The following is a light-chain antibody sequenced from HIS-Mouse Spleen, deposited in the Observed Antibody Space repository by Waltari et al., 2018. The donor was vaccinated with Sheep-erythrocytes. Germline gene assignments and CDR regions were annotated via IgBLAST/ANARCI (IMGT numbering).Light chain of an antibody. V-gene: IGLV2-11*02. J-gene: IGLJ1*01. CDR3: CSYAGSYNHV. CDR1: SSDVGGYNY. CDR2: DVS. Sequence: QSALTQPRSVSGSPGQSVTISCTGTSSDVGGYNYVSWYQQHQGKAPKLMIYDVSKRPSGVPDRFSVSKSGNTASLTISGLQAEDESDYYCCSYAGSYNHVFATGPKVTVL.